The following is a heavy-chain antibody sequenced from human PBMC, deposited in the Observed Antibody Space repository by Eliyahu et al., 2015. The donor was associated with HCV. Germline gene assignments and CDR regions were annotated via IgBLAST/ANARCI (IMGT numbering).Heavy chain of an antibody. D-gene: IGHD3-10*01. CDR1: GFTFXKPG. Sequence: EVQLVESGGGLVKPGGSLRLSCAASGFTFXKPGMGGVRQAPGKGXGWIGRXKSKTDGGTTDXAAPVKGRXTISRDDSKSTLYLQMNSLKTEDTAVYYCTTGAPGGFDYYLDVWGQGTTVTVSS. CDR3: TTGAPGGFDYYLDV. CDR2: XKSKTDGGTT. V-gene: IGHV3-15*01. J-gene: IGHJ6*03.